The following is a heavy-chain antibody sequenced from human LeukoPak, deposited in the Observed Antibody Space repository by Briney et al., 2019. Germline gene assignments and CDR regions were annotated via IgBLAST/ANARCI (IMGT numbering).Heavy chain of an antibody. CDR3: AKDPPILRWSFDY. Sequence: GGSLRLSCAASGFTFGNSWVHWVRQAPGKGLEWVSAITGGGGTTYYADSVKDRFTISRDNSKNTLYLQMNSLRAEDTAVYYCAKDPPILRWSFDYWGQGTLVTVSS. CDR1: GFTFGNSW. V-gene: IGHV3-23*01. J-gene: IGHJ4*02. CDR2: ITGGGGTT. D-gene: IGHD4-23*01.